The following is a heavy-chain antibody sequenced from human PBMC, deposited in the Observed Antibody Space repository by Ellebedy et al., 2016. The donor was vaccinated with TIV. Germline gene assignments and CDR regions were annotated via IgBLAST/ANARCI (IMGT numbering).Heavy chain of an antibody. J-gene: IGHJ4*02. CDR2: IIPIFGTA. CDR1: GGTFSSYA. D-gene: IGHD6-19*01. Sequence: SVKVSCXASGGTFSSYAISWVRQAPGQGLEWMGGIIPIFGTANYAQKFQGRVTITADESTSTAYMELSSLRSEDTAVYYCARDRGRGQWLFHWGQGTLVTVSS. CDR3: ARDRGRGQWLFH. V-gene: IGHV1-69*13.